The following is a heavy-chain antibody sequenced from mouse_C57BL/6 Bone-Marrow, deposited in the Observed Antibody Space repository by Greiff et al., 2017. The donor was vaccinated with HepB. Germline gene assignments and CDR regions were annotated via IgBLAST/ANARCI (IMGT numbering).Heavy chain of an antibody. V-gene: IGHV1-82*01. J-gene: IGHJ1*03. CDR3: ARSPLAFDV. CDR1: GYAFSSSW. Sequence: VQRVESGPELVKPGASVKISCKASGYAFSSSWMNWVKQRPGKGLEWIGRIYPGDGDTNYNGKFKGKATLTADKSSSTAYMQLSSLTSEDSAVYFCARSPLAFDVWGTGTTVTVSS. CDR2: IYPGDGDT.